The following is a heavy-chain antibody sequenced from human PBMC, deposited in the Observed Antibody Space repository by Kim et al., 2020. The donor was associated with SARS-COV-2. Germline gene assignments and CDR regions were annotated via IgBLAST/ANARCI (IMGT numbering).Heavy chain of an antibody. V-gene: IGHV1-69*13. J-gene: IGHJ4*02. CDR1: GGTFSSYA. CDR3: ARDSGSYRLFDY. Sequence: SVKVSCKASGGTFSSYAISWVRQAPGQGLEWMGGIIPIFGTANYAQKFQGRVTITADESTSTAYMELSSLRSEDTAVYYCARDSGSYRLFDYWGQGTLVTVSS. D-gene: IGHD3-10*01. CDR2: IIPIFGTA.